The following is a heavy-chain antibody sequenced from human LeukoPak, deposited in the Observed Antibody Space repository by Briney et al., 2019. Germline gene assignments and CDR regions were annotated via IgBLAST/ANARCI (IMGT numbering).Heavy chain of an antibody. J-gene: IGHJ4*02. CDR3: ATQYSSSWYYLDY. Sequence: GGSLRLSCAASGFTFSNYGMHWVRQAPGKGLEWLALISYDGGNKFYADSVKGRFTISRDNSMNTLYLQMNSLRAEDTAVYYCATQYSSSWYYLDYWGQGTLVTVSS. CDR2: ISYDGGNK. CDR1: GFTFSNYG. V-gene: IGHV3-33*01. D-gene: IGHD6-13*01.